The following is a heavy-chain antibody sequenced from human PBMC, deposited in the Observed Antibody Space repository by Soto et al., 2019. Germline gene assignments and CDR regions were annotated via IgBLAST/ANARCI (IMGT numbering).Heavy chain of an antibody. CDR1: GYSFSDYT. CDR3: ARGPQDSYGMDV. CDR2: INTGTAST. Sequence: QVQLVQSGAEVKKPGASVKVSCKASGYSFSDYTMHWVRRAPGQPPEWMARINTGTASTEYSQKFHGRVTIARDTSATTASMDLSILRSEDTAVYYCARGPQDSYGMDVWGQGTTVTVS. V-gene: IGHV1-3*04. J-gene: IGHJ6*02.